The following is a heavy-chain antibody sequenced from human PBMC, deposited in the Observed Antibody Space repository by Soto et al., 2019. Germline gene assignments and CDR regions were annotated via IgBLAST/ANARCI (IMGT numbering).Heavy chain of an antibody. CDR2: VYHTGTT. V-gene: IGHV4-59*12. D-gene: IGHD6-13*01. CDR1: GGSIGHYY. J-gene: IGHJ5*02. Sequence: PSETLSLTCTVSGGSIGHYYWSWIRRPPGRGLQWIGYVYHTGTTTYRPSLKSRVTISVDKSKNQFSLNLASVTAADTAVYYCVRDVPAAGTDWFDPWGQGTLVTVSS. CDR3: VRDVPAAGTDWFDP.